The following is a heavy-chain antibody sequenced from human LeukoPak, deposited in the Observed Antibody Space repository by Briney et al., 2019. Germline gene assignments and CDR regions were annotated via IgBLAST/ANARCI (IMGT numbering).Heavy chain of an antibody. D-gene: IGHD6-19*01. CDR1: GFTFSSYS. Sequence: PGGSLRLSCAASGFTFSSYSMNWVRQAPGKGLEWVSYIGSSSSTIYYADSVKGRFTISRDNAKNSLYLQMNSLRAEDTAVYYCARDPYSSGWSSYYFDYWGQGTLVTVSS. J-gene: IGHJ4*02. CDR2: IGSSSSTI. CDR3: ARDPYSSGWSSYYFDY. V-gene: IGHV3-48*01.